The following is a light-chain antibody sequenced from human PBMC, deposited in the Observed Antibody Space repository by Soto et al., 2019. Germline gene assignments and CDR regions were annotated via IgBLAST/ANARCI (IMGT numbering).Light chain of an antibody. J-gene: IGKJ4*01. CDR1: QVISNY. CDR2: AAS. CDR3: QKYNSAPLT. V-gene: IGKV1-27*01. Sequence: DIQMTQSPSSLSASVGYRFTITCRASQVISNYLAWYQQKPVKVPKLLIYAASTLQSGVPSRFSGSGSGTDFTLTISSLQPEDVATYYCQKYNSAPLTFGGGTKVDIK.